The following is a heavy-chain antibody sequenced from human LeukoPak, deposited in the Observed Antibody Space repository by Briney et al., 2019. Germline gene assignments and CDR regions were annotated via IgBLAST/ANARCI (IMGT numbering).Heavy chain of an antibody. Sequence: GGSLRLSCAASGFTFSSYSMNWVRQAPGKGLEWVSSISSSSSYIYYADSVKGRFTISRDNAKNSLYLQMNSLRTEDTAVYYCAREVVATESRFDYWGQGTQVTVSS. CDR2: ISSSSSYI. V-gene: IGHV3-21*01. CDR1: GFTFSSYS. J-gene: IGHJ4*02. CDR3: AREVVATESRFDY. D-gene: IGHD5-12*01.